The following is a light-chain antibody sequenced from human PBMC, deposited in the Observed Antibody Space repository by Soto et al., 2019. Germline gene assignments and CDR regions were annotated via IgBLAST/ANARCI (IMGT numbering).Light chain of an antibody. CDR2: GAS. V-gene: IGKV3-20*01. Sequence: EIVLTQSPDTLSLSTGERATLSCRASQSVNSQFFAWPQPKPGQAPRLLIHGASNRAGGIPDRFSGRGSGTDFTLTISRLEPEDFAVYYCHQYGRSPRTFGQGTKVDIK. CDR1: QSVNSQF. J-gene: IGKJ1*01. CDR3: HQYGRSPRT.